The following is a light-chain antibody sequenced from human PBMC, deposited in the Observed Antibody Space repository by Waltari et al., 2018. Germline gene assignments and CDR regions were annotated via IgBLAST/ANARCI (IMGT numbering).Light chain of an antibody. CDR3: CSYAGSNSWV. Sequence: QSALIQPASVSGSPGQSITISCTGTSSNIGSYTLVPWYQQYPGKAPKVMIYEVYKRPSGVSNRFSGSKSGNTASLTISGLQAEDETDYYCCSYAGSNSWVFGGGTKVTVL. J-gene: IGLJ3*02. CDR1: SSNIGSYTL. V-gene: IGLV2-23*02. CDR2: EVY.